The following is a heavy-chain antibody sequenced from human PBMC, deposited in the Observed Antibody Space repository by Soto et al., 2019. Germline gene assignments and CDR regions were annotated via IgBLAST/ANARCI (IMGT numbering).Heavy chain of an antibody. Sequence: QVQLVESGGGVVQPGRSLRLSCAASGFTFSSYGMHWVRQAPGKGLEWVAVISYDGSNKYYADSVKGRFTISRDNSKNTLYLQMNSLRAEDTGVYYCATCHGDGYRIHTRGAGVDWYCDLWGRGTLVTVSS. J-gene: IGHJ2*01. V-gene: IGHV3-30*03. D-gene: IGHD5-12*01. CDR3: ATCHGDGYRIHTRGAGVDWYCDL. CDR2: ISYDGSNK. CDR1: GFTFSSYG.